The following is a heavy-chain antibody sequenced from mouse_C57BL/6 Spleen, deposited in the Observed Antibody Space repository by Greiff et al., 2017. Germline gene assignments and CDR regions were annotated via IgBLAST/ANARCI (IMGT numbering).Heavy chain of an antibody. CDR1: GYTFTGYW. CDR3: ARGTTSYYAMDY. J-gene: IGHJ4*01. Sequence: QVQLQQSGAELMKPGASVKLSCKATGYTFTGYWIEWVKQRPGHGLEWIGEILPGSGSTNYHEKFKGKATFTADTSSNTAYMQLSSLTTEDSAIYYCARGTTSYYAMDYWGQGTSVTVSS. D-gene: IGHD1-1*01. CDR2: ILPGSGST. V-gene: IGHV1-9*01.